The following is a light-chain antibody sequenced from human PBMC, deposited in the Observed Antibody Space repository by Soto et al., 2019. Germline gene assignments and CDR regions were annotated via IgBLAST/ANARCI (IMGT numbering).Light chain of an antibody. V-gene: IGLV2-14*01. Sequence: QSVLTQPASVSGSPGQSITISCTGTSSDVGGYNYVSWYQQHPGKAPKLMIYEVSNRPSGVSNRFSGSKSGNTASLTISGLKDEDEADYYCSSYTSSSSYVFGTGTKLTVL. CDR3: SSYTSSSSYV. CDR1: SSDVGGYNY. CDR2: EVS. J-gene: IGLJ1*01.